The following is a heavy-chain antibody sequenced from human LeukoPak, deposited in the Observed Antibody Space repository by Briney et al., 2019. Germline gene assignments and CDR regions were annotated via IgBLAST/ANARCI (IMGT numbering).Heavy chain of an antibody. CDR3: AQDPWNPTVSSAASAFDI. J-gene: IGHJ3*02. Sequence: GGSLRLSCVVSGFTFTGYSMNWVRQAPGKGLEWVSSISSSSSHIFYADSVKGRFTISRDNARNALDLQMNSLRAEDAAVYYCAQDPWNPTVSSAASAFDIWGQGTMVTVSS. D-gene: IGHD6-25*01. CDR2: ISSSSSHI. V-gene: IGHV3-21*01. CDR1: GFTFTGYS.